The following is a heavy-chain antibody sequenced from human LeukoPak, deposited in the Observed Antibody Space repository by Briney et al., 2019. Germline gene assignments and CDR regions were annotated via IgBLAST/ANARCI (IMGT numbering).Heavy chain of an antibody. V-gene: IGHV3-30*02. CDR2: IRYDETNK. Sequence: GGSLRLSCAASGLTFSISGMHWIRQAPGKGLEWVAFIRYDETNKHYTDSVKGRFTISRDNSKNTLYLQMNSLRSEDTAVYYCAKGVYGGSSGGFYFDYWGQGALVTVSS. D-gene: IGHD1-26*01. CDR3: AKGVYGGSSGGFYFDY. CDR1: GLTFSISG. J-gene: IGHJ4*02.